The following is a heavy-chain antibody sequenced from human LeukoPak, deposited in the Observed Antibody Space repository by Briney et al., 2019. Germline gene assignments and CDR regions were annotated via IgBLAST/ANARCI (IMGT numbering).Heavy chain of an antibody. D-gene: IGHD5-18*01. J-gene: IGHJ6*03. CDR2: IRYDGSNK. Sequence: GGSLRLSCAASGFTFSSYGMHWVRQAPGKGLEWVAFIRYDGSNKYYADSVKGRFTISRDNSKNTLYLQMNSLRAEDTAVYYCAKSQTPAWIQLWNLYYYYYYMDVWGKGTTVTVSS. CDR1: GFTFSSYG. CDR3: AKSQTPAWIQLWNLYYYYYYMDV. V-gene: IGHV3-30*02.